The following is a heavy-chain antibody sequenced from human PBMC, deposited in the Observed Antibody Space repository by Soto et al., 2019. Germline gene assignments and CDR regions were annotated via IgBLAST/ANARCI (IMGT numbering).Heavy chain of an antibody. J-gene: IGHJ4*02. Sequence: SETLSLTCTASGGSISSSSYYWGWIRQPPGKGLEWIGSIFYSGSTYYNPSLKSRVTISVDTSKNQFSLKLSSVTAADTAVYYCASRYGSGKYYFDFWGQGTLVTVSS. CDR2: IFYSGST. D-gene: IGHD3-10*01. V-gene: IGHV4-39*01. CDR1: GGSISSSSYY. CDR3: ASRYGSGKYYFDF.